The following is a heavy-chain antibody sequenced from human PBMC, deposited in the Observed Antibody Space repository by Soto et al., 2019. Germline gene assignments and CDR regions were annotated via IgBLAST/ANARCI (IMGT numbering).Heavy chain of an antibody. CDR3: ETMETFASLNWFDT. V-gene: IGHV1-8*01. CDR1: GYSFTNND. Sequence: ASVKVSCKASGYSFTNNDVSWVRQATGQGLEWMGWMNPGSGDTGYAQKFQGRVTMTRDISIATAYMELSSLRSDDTAIYYCETMETFASLNWFDTWGQGTLVTVSS. D-gene: IGHD3-16*02. CDR2: MNPGSGDT. J-gene: IGHJ5*02.